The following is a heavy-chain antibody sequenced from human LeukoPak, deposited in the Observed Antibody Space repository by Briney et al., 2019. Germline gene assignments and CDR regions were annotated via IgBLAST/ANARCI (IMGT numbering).Heavy chain of an antibody. J-gene: IGHJ2*01. CDR1: GGSISSYY. D-gene: IGHD4-17*01. CDR2: IYYSGST. CDR3: ARDRGGYFDL. V-gene: IGHV4-59*01. Sequence: PSETLSLTCTVSGGSISSYYWSRIRQPPGKGLEWIGYIYYSGSTNYNPSLKSRVTISVDTSKNQFSLKLSSVTAADTAVFYCARDRGGYFDLWGRGTLVTVSS.